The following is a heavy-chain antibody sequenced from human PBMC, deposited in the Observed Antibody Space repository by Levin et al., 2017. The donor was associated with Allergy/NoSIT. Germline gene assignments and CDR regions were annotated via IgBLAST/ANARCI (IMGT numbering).Heavy chain of an antibody. V-gene: IGHV1-18*01. Sequence: ASVKVSCKASGYTFTSYGISWVRQAPGQGLEWMGWISAYNGNTNYAQKLQGRVTMTTDTSTSTAYMELRSLRSDDTAVYYCARTLDIVVVPAAMPEDPSFDIWGQGTMVTVSS. CDR1: GYTFTSYG. CDR2: ISAYNGNT. J-gene: IGHJ3*02. CDR3: ARTLDIVVVPAAMPEDPSFDI. D-gene: IGHD2-2*03.